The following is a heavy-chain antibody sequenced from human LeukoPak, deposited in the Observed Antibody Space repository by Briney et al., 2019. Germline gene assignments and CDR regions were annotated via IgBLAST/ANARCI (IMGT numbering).Heavy chain of an antibody. D-gene: IGHD2-15*01. J-gene: IGHJ4*02. CDR3: AKSSGLLPYYFDY. Sequence: PGGSLRLSCAASGFTFSSYAMSWVRQAPGKGLEWVSGISGGAGTPYYADSVKGRFAISRDNSKNTLYLQMNSLRAEDTAVYYCAKSSGLLPYYFDYWGQGTLVTVSS. CDR1: GFTFSSYA. V-gene: IGHV3-23*01. CDR2: ISGGAGTP.